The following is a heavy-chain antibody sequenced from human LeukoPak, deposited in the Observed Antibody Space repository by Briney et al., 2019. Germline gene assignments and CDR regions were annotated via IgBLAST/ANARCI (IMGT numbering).Heavy chain of an antibody. CDR1: GTYW. CDR2: INSDGSWT. Sequence: GGSLRLSCAASGTYWMHWVRQAPGKGLVWVSHINSDGSWTGYADPVKGRFTVSRDNAKNTLYLQMNSLSAEDAAVYYCARDFRSDFPNWFDPWGRGALVTVSS. J-gene: IGHJ5*02. D-gene: IGHD3-3*01. CDR3: ARDFRSDFPNWFDP. V-gene: IGHV3-74*01.